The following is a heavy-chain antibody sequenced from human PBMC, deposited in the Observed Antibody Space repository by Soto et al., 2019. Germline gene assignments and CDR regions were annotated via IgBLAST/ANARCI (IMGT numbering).Heavy chain of an antibody. CDR2: LSHDGVNI. CDR1: EFSFTHHA. D-gene: IGHD1-1*01. CDR3: ANQMGTWVDTAIDF. J-gene: IGHJ4*02. Sequence: GGSLRLSCVAPEFSFTHHASTWLRLPPWEGLKWVAALSHDGVNIYYRESVRVRFTISRDNSKNKLYLQIHSLKSEDTAVYFCANQMGTWVDTAIDFWGQGKQVTVSS. V-gene: IGHV3-23*01.